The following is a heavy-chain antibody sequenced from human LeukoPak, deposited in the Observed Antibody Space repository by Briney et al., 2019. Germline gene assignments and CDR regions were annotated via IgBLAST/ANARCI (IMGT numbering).Heavy chain of an antibody. CDR1: GFTFSTYC. V-gene: IGHV3-74*01. CDR3: VRDFRSADY. CDR2: ICPDGTVT. Sequence: GALRLSCAASGFTFSTYCMHWVRQAPGKGPMWVSRICPDGTVTNYADSVKARFIISRDNARNTVYLQMNSLRVEDTAVYYCVRDFRSADYWGQGTLVTVSS. J-gene: IGHJ4*02.